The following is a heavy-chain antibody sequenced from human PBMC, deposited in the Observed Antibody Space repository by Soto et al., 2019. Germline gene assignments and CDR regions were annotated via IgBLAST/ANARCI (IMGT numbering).Heavy chain of an antibody. V-gene: IGHV4-59*01. D-gene: IGHD5-12*01. CDR2: ISDSGST. Sequence: QVQLQESGPGLVKPSETLSLTCTVSGGSISSYYWSWIRQPPGKGLEWIGYISDSGSTNYNPSLKSRVTVSVDTSKNQFSLKLSSVTAADTAVYYCARARGTYDQFDYWGQGTLVTVSS. CDR3: ARARGTYDQFDY. CDR1: GGSISSYY. J-gene: IGHJ4*02.